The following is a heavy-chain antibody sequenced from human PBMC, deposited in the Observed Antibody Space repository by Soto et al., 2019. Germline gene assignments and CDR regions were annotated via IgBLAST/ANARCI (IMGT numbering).Heavy chain of an antibody. Sequence: ASVKVSCKVSGYTLTELSMHWVRQAPGKGLERMGGFDPEDGETIYAQKYQGRDTMTEDTSTDTAYMELSSLRSEDTAVYYCATAGPRITIFGVVIPPDFDYWGQGTLVTVSS. D-gene: IGHD3-3*01. CDR1: GYTLTELS. V-gene: IGHV1-24*01. CDR2: FDPEDGET. J-gene: IGHJ4*02. CDR3: ATAGPRITIFGVVIPPDFDY.